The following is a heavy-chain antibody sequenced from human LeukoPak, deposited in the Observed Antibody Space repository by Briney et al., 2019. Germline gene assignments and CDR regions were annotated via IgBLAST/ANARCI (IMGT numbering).Heavy chain of an antibody. J-gene: IGHJ6*03. CDR3: AKRRGLELLYYYYMDV. CDR1: GFTFSSYE. D-gene: IGHD1-7*01. Sequence: GGSLRLSCAASGFTFSSYEMNWVRQAPGKGLEWVSYISSSGSTIYYADSVKGRFTISRDNSNNTLYLQMNSLRAEDTAVYYCAKRRGLELLYYYYMDVWGKGTTVTVSS. V-gene: IGHV3-48*03. CDR2: ISSSGSTI.